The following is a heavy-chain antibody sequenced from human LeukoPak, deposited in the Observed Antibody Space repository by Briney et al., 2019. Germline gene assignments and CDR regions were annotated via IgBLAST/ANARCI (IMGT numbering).Heavy chain of an antibody. CDR3: AKARDIVVVPAAIDY. D-gene: IGHD2-2*01. J-gene: IGHJ4*02. CDR1: GFTFSSYA. V-gene: IGHV3-23*01. Sequence: GGSLRLSSAASGFTFSSYAMSWVRQAPGKGLERVSAISGSSDTTYYADSVKGRFTISRDNSKNTLYLQMNSLRAEDTAVYYCAKARDIVVVPAAIDYWGQGTLVTVSS. CDR2: ISGSSDTT.